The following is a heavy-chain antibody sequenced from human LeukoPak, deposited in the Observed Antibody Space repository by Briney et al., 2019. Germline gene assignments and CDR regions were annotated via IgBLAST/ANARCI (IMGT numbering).Heavy chain of an antibody. CDR1: GESFSGYY. CDR2: INHSGSA. D-gene: IGHD1-26*01. Sequence: PSETLSLTCAVYGESFSGYYWTWIRQPPGKGLQWIGEINHSGSASYNPSIKSRVIISVDTSKNQFSLKVTSVTAADTAVYYCAIQVREPRFFDYWGQGTLVTVSS. J-gene: IGHJ4*02. CDR3: AIQVREPRFFDY. V-gene: IGHV4-34*01.